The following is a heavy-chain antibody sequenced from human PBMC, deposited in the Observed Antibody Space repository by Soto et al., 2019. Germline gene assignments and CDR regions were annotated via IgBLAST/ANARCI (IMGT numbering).Heavy chain of an antibody. CDR3: VRPVYSYGYLGNWFDP. Sequence: ASVKVSCKASGYTFTGYYMHWVRQAPGQGLEWMGWINPNSGGTNYAQKFQGRVTMTRDTSISTAYMELSRLRSDDTAVYYCVRPVYSYGYLGNWFDPWGQGTLVTVSS. V-gene: IGHV1-2*02. CDR1: GYTFTGYY. D-gene: IGHD5-18*01. CDR2: INPNSGGT. J-gene: IGHJ5*02.